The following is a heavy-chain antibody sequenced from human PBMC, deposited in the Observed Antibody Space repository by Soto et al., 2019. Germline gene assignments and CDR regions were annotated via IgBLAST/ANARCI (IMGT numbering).Heavy chain of an antibody. CDR3: ARGDDAVADPTNYYYYYGMDV. CDR2: INPNSGGT. J-gene: IGHJ6*02. D-gene: IGHD6-19*01. V-gene: IGHV1-2*04. CDR1: GYTFTGYY. Sequence: ASVKVSCKASGYTFTGYYMRWVRQAPGQGLEWMGWINPNSGGTNYAQKFQGWVTMTRDTSISTAYMELSRLRSDDTAVYYCARGDDAVADPTNYYYYYGMDVWGQGTTVTVSS.